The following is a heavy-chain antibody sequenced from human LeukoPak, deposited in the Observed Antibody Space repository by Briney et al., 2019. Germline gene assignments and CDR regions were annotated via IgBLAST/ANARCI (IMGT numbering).Heavy chain of an antibody. Sequence: GGSLRLSCAASGFTFSSYGMHWVRQAPGKGLEWVAVISYDGSNKYYADSVKGRFTISRDNSKNTLYLQMNSLRAEDTAVYYCAKDLLEPLADAFDIWGQGTMVTVSS. V-gene: IGHV3-30*18. CDR1: GFTFSSYG. CDR2: ISYDGSNK. CDR3: AKDLLEPLADAFDI. J-gene: IGHJ3*02.